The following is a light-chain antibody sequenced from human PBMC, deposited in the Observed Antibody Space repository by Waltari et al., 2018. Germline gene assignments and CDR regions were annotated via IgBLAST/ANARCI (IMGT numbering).Light chain of an antibody. CDR3: LQRSSWPWT. Sequence: EIVLTQSPATLSLSPGERATLSCRSSQSVSSYLAWYQQKVGQAPRLLIYDASNRATGIPARFRGSGSGTDFTFTISSLEPEDFAVYYCLQRSSWPWTFGQGTKVEIK. J-gene: IGKJ1*01. CDR2: DAS. V-gene: IGKV3-11*01. CDR1: QSVSSY.